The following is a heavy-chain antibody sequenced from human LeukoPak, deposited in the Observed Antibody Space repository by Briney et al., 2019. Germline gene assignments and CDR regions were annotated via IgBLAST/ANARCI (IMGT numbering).Heavy chain of an antibody. D-gene: IGHD3-16*01. Sequence: KPSETLSLTCTVSGYPITSIYYWGWIRQPPGKGLEWIGSIHHSGDTAYNPSLKSRVTISVDTSKSQFSLKLSSVTAADTAVYYCARSYASSGLDHWGQGTLVTVSS. CDR1: GYPITSIYY. V-gene: IGHV4-38-2*02. CDR3: ARSYASSGLDH. J-gene: IGHJ4*02. CDR2: IHHSGDT.